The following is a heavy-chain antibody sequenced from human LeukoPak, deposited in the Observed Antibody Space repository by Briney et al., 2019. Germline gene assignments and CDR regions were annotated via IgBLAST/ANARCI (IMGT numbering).Heavy chain of an antibody. V-gene: IGHV1-8*02. CDR2: MNPNSGNT. Sequence: ASVKVSCKASGYTFTSYDINWVRQATGQGLEWMGWMNPNSGNTGYAQKLQGRVTMTTDTSTSTAYMELRSLRSDDTAVYYCARDEVHYGGNSHWGQGTLVTVSS. CDR1: GYTFTSYD. J-gene: IGHJ4*02. CDR3: ARDEVHYGGNSH. D-gene: IGHD4-23*01.